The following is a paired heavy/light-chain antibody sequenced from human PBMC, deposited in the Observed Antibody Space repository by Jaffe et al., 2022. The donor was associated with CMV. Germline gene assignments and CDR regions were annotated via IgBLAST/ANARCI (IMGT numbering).Light chain of an antibody. V-gene: IGLV2-14*03. J-gene: IGLJ2*01. CDR1: SSDVGGYNF. CDR2: GVS. Sequence: QSALTQPASVSGSPGQSITISCTGTSSDVGGYNFVSWYQQHPGKAPKLMIYGVSDRPSGVSNRFSGSKSGNTASLTISGLQAEDEADYYCSSFTRSSTSDVVFGGGTKLTVL. CDR3: SSFTRSSTSDVV.
Heavy chain of an antibody. CDR3: TTDSDDYGEYASDF. CDR2: IKRKTDGGTA. CDR1: GFTFMNAW. D-gene: IGHD4-17*01. J-gene: IGHJ4*02. V-gene: IGHV3-15*01. Sequence: EVQLVESGGGLVKPGGSLRLSCAASGFTFMNAWMTWVRQAPGKGLEWVGRIKRKTDGGTADYAAAVKGRFTISRDDSKNTLHLQMNSLKTEDTAVYYCTTDSDDYGEYASDFWGQGTLVTVSS.